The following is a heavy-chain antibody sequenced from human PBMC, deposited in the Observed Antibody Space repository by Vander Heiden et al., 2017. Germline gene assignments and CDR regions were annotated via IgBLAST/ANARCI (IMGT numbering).Heavy chain of an antibody. V-gene: IGHV3-9*01. Sequence: EVQLVESGGGLVQPGRSLRLSCAASGFTFDDYAMHWVRQAPGKGLEWVSGISWNSGSIGYADSVKGRFTISRDNAKNSLYLQMNSLRAEDTALYYCAKGGIFYSWEGHFDLWGRGTLVTVSS. CDR2: ISWNSGSI. J-gene: IGHJ2*01. CDR3: AKGGIFYSWEGHFDL. CDR1: GFTFDDYA. D-gene: IGHD2-15*01.